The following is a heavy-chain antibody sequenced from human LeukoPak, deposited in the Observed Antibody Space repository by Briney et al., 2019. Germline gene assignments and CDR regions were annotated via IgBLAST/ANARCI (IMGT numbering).Heavy chain of an antibody. V-gene: IGHV3-33*06. J-gene: IGHJ4*02. Sequence: GTSLRLSCAASGFTFSSYGMHWLRQAPGKGLEWVAAIWYDGNNKYYADSAKGRFTISRDNSKNTLYLQMNSLRAEDTAVYYCAKVLRYCSSTSCRPFDYWGQGTLVTVSS. CDR1: GFTFSSYG. D-gene: IGHD2-2*01. CDR2: IWYDGNNK. CDR3: AKVLRYCSSTSCRPFDY.